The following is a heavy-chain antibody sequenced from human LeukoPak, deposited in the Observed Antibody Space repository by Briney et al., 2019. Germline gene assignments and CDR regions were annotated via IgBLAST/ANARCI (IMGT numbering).Heavy chain of an antibody. D-gene: IGHD3-22*01. CDR2: ISYDGSNK. J-gene: IGHJ5*02. CDR1: GFTFSSYA. CDR3: AKGVSGGNYYYDSSGPVNWFDP. V-gene: IGHV3-30-3*01. Sequence: GGSLRLSCAASGFTFSSYAMHWVRQAPGKGLEWVAVISYDGSNKYYADSVKGRFTISRDNSKNTLYLQMNSLRAEDTAVYYCAKGVSGGNYYYDSSGPVNWFDPWGQGTLVTVSS.